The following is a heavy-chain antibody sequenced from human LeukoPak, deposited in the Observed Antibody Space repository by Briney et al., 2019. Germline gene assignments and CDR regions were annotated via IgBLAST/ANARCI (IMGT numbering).Heavy chain of an antibody. Sequence: PSQTLSLTCTVSGGSFSSGSYYWRRIPQPAGKGLEWIGRIYTSGSTNYNPSLKSRVTISVDTSKNQFSLKLSSVTAADTAVYYCARQITIFGVVPDAFDIWGQGTMVTVSS. CDR2: IYTSGST. J-gene: IGHJ3*02. V-gene: IGHV4-61*02. CDR3: ARQITIFGVVPDAFDI. D-gene: IGHD3-3*01. CDR1: GGSFSSGSYY.